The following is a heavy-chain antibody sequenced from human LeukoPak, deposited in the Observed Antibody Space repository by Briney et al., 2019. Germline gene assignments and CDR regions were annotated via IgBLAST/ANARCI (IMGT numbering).Heavy chain of an antibody. Sequence: SETLSLTCAVYGGSFSGYYWSWIRQPPGKGLEWIGEINHSGSTNYNPSLKSRVTISVDTSKNQFSLKLSSVTAADTAVYYCARERYFDTWGQGTLVTVSS. CDR2: INHSGST. CDR3: ARERYFDT. D-gene: IGHD3-9*01. J-gene: IGHJ4*02. CDR1: GGSFSGYY. V-gene: IGHV4-34*01.